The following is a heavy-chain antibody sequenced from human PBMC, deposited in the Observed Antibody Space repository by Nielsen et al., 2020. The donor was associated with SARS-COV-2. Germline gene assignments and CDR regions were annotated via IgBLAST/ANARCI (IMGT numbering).Heavy chain of an antibody. D-gene: IGHD5/OR15-5a*01. V-gene: IGHV1-24*01. J-gene: IGHJ6*02. CDR3: ATASTSRYYYYYGMDV. CDR2: FDPEDGET. CDR1: GYTLTELS. Sequence: ASVKVSCKVSGYTLTELSMHWVRQAPGKGLEWMGGFDPEDGETIYAQKFQGRVTMTEDISTDTAYMELSSLRSEDTAVYYCATASTSRYYYYYGMDVWGQGTTVTVSS.